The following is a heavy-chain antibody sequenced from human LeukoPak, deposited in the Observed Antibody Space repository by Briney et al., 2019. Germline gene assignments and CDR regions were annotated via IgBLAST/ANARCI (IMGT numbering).Heavy chain of an antibody. CDR3: ARDWVAAAGDY. J-gene: IGHJ4*02. D-gene: IGHD6-13*01. CDR1: GFTFSSYG. V-gene: IGHV3-33*08. CDR2: IWYDGSNK. Sequence: GRSLRLSCAASGFTFSSYGMHWVRQAPGKGLEWVAVIWYDGSNKYYADSVKGRFTISRDNSKNTLYLQMNSLRAEDTAVYYCARDWVAAAGDYWGQGTLVTVSS.